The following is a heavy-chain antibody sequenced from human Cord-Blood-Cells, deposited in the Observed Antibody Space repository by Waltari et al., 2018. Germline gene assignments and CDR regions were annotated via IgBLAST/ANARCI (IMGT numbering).Heavy chain of an antibody. CDR2: IYHSRST. D-gene: IGHD3-10*01. V-gene: IGHV4-4*02. CDR1: GGTISSSDW. CDR3: ARGDYYGSGSYWYFDL. Sequence: QVQLQESGPGLVKPSGTLSLTCAVSGGTISSSDWWRWDSQPPGKVLEWIGEIYHSRSTNYNPSLKSRVTISVDKSKSQFSLKLSSVTAADTAVYYCARGDYYGSGSYWYFDLWGRGTLVTVSS. J-gene: IGHJ2*01.